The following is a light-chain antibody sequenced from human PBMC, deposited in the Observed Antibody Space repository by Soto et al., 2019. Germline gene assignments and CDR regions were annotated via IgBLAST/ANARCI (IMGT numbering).Light chain of an antibody. CDR1: QTISDNY. V-gene: IGKV3-20*01. Sequence: DIVLTQSPGTLSLSPGERATLSCRASQTISDNYLAWYQQKPGQSPRLLISGASIRAPGIPDRFSGSGSEKDFPPTTRRRDPEDFAFYYCQKYGSSPEIFFAPGTKGDIK. CDR2: GAS. J-gene: IGKJ3*01. CDR3: QKYGSSPEIF.